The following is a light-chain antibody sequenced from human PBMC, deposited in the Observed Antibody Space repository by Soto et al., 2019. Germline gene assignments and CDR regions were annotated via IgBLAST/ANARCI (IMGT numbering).Light chain of an antibody. J-gene: IGKJ5*01. CDR3: QQFNSYVYT. V-gene: IGKV1-13*02. CDR2: AAS. Sequence: AIQLTQSPSSLSASVGDRVTITCRASQDITSALAWYQQKPGKAPNLLIYAASSLKSGVPSRFSGSGSGTDFTLTISSLQPGDFATYYCQQFNSYVYTFGQGKRLETK. CDR1: QDITSA.